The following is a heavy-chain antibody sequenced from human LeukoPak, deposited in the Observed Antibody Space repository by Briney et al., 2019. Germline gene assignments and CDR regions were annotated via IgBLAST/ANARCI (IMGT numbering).Heavy chain of an antibody. V-gene: IGHV4-4*09. CDR1: GGSISSYY. CDR3: ARLGGSYYWFDP. Sequence: SETLSLTCTVSGGSISSYYWSWIRQPPGKGLEWIGYIYTSGSTNYNPSLKSRVTISVDTSKNQFSLKLSSVTAADTAVYYCARLGGSYYWFDPWGQGTLVTVSS. J-gene: IGHJ5*02. CDR2: IYTSGST. D-gene: IGHD1-26*01.